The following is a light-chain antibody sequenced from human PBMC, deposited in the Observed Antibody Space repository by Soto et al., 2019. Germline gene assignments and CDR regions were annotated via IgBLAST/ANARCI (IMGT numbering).Light chain of an antibody. CDR1: QSISSW. J-gene: IGKJ1*01. CDR3: QQYNSYPWT. CDR2: KAS. V-gene: IGKV1-5*03. Sequence: DIQITQSPSTLSASVGDRVTITCRASQSISSWLVWYQQKPGKAPKLLIYKASTLESGVPSNFSGSGSGTEFTLTISSLQPEDFATYYCQQYNSYPWTFGQGTKVDIK.